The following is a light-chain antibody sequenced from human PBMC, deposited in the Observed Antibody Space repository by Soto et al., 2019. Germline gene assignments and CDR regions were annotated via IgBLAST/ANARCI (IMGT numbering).Light chain of an antibody. V-gene: IGLV7-46*01. CDR1: TGDVTSGHY. Sequence: QTVVTQEPSLTVSPGGTVTITCGSSTGDVTSGHYPYWFQQKPGPAPRTLIYDTSNKHSWTPARFSGSLLGGKAALTLSGAQPEEEAEYYCLLSYSGARGVFGTGTKLTVL. CDR2: DTS. J-gene: IGLJ1*01. CDR3: LLSYSGARGV.